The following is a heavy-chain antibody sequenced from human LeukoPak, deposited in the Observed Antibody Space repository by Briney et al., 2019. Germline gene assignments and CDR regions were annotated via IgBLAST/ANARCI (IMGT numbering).Heavy chain of an antibody. CDR3: ARRGGRGKKTPNCFAP. CDR1: GGTFSSYA. V-gene: IGHV1-69*13. Sequence: SVKVSCKASGGTFSSYAISWVRQAPGQGLEWMGGIIPIFGTANYAQKFQGRVTITADESTSTAYMELSSLRSEDTAVYYCARRGGRGKKTPNCFAPGAQETLVTVS. J-gene: IGHJ5*02. D-gene: IGHD3-10*01. CDR2: IIPIFGTA.